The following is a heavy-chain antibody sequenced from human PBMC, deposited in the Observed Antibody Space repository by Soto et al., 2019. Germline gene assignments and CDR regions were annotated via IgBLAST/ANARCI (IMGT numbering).Heavy chain of an antibody. V-gene: IGHV1-69*01. CDR3: ARSLKAYYYDSSGYYLDY. CDR1: GGTFSSYA. D-gene: IGHD3-22*01. Sequence: QVQLVQSGAEVKKPGSSVKVSCKASGGTFSSYAISWVRQAPGQGLEWMGGIIPIFGTANYAQKFQGRVTINADESTSTAYMELSSLRSEDTAVYYCARSLKAYYYDSSGYYLDYWGQGTLVTVSS. CDR2: IIPIFGTA. J-gene: IGHJ4*02.